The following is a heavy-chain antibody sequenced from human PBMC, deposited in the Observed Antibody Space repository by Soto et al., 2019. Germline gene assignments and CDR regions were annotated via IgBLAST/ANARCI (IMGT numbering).Heavy chain of an antibody. CDR1: GFTFSSYS. CDR2: ISHSSSII. CDR3: AKDGDCISTSCYGEGFDP. V-gene: IGHV3-48*01. J-gene: IGHJ5*02. D-gene: IGHD2-2*01. Sequence: GGSLRLSCAASGFTFSSYSMNLVRQAPGKGLEWVSYISHSSSIIHYVDSVKGRFTISRDNSKNTLYLQMNSLRAEDTAVYYYAKDGDCISTSCYGEGFDPWGQGTLVTVSS.